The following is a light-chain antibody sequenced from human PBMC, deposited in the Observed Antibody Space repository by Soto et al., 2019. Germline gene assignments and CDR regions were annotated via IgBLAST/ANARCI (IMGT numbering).Light chain of an antibody. V-gene: IGLV2-8*01. Sequence: QSALTQPPSASGSPGQSVTISCTGTTSDVGGYTYVSWYQQYPGKAPTLMIYDVTKRPSGVPDRFSGSKSGNTASLTVSGLQAEDEADYYCTSYAGSNNWVFGGGTKLTVL. CDR3: TSYAGSNNWV. CDR1: TSDVGGYTY. CDR2: DVT. J-gene: IGLJ3*02.